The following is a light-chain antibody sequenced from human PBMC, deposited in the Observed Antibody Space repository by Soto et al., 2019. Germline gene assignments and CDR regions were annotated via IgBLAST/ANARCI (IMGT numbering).Light chain of an antibody. CDR3: QQYNSYPLT. CDR1: QSISSW. V-gene: IGKV1-5*01. CDR2: DAS. J-gene: IGKJ4*01. Sequence: DFQMTQSPSTLSVSVGDRVTITCRASQSISSWLAWYQQKPGKAPKLLIYDASSLESGVPSRFSGSGSGTEFTLTISSLQPDDFATYYCQQYNSYPLTFGGGTKVDMK.